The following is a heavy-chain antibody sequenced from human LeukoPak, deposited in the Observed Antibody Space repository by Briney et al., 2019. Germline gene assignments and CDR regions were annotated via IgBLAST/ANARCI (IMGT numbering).Heavy chain of an antibody. V-gene: IGHV4-4*02. D-gene: IGHD2-15*01. J-gene: IGHJ4*02. CDR2: IYHSGMT. CDR1: GGSISSPNW. CDR3: ARDLVENSRGHDF. Sequence: SETLSLTCAVSGGSISSPNWWSWVRQPPGKGLEWIGEIYHSGMTNCKTSLKSRVTISVDESKNQFSLKLSSVTAADTAVYYCARDLVENSRGHDFWGQGILVIVSS.